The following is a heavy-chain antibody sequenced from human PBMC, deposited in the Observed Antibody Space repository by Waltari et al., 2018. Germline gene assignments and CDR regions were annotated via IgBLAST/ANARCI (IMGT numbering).Heavy chain of an antibody. D-gene: IGHD3-3*01. CDR3: ARRGRGVVITRPYWYFDL. J-gene: IGHJ2*01. Sequence: QVQLQQWGAGLLKPSETLSIPCAVYGGSFSGYDWSWIRQPAGKGLEWIGEINHSGSTTYNPSLKSRVTISVDTSKNQFSLKLSSVTAADTAVYYCARRGRGVVITRPYWYFDLWGRGTLVTVSS. CDR2: INHSGST. CDR1: GGSFSGYD. V-gene: IGHV4-34*01.